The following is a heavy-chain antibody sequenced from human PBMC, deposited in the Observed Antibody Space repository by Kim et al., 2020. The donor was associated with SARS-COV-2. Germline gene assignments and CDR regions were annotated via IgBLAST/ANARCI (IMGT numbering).Heavy chain of an antibody. CDR3: ARDPYCSGGSCYSDY. Sequence: GGSLRLSCAASGFTFSSSSMNWVRQAPGKGLEWVSSISSTSTYIYYADSVKGRFTISRDNAKNSLYLQMNSLRAEDTAVYYCARDPYCSGGSCYSDYWGQGTLVTVSS. V-gene: IGHV3-21*01. J-gene: IGHJ4*02. D-gene: IGHD2-15*01. CDR1: GFTFSSSS. CDR2: ISSTSTYI.